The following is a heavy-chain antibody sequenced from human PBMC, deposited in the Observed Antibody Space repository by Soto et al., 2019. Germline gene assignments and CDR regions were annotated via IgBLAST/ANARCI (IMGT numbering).Heavy chain of an antibody. CDR1: GDSFSTYH. J-gene: IGHJ4*02. D-gene: IGHD5-18*01. V-gene: IGHV4-59*08. CDR3: ARRYGSCFDY. Sequence: SETLSLTCTLSGDSFSTYHWSWIRQPPGKRLEWLGYIYYSGNTHFNPSVKSRVAISIDTSKNQFFLKLSSVTAADTAVYYCARRYGSCFDYWGQGTLVTVSS. CDR2: IYYSGNT.